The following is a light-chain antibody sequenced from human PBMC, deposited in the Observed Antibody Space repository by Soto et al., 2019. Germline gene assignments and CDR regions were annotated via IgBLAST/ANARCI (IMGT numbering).Light chain of an antibody. CDR2: GAS. Sequence: IQLTQSPSSLSASVGDRVTITCRASQGLNTNLAWYQQKPGKAPNLLIYGASTLQKGVPSRFSGNGSGTDFTLTISSLQPEDLATYYCHQSNNYFTFGPGTKVDIK. CDR3: HQSNNYFT. V-gene: IGKV1-9*01. J-gene: IGKJ3*01. CDR1: QGLNTN.